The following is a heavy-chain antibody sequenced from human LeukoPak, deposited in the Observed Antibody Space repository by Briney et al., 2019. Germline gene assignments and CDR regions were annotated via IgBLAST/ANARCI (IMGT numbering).Heavy chain of an antibody. V-gene: IGHV3-11*01. CDR2: ISSSGSTI. Sequence: GGSLRLSCAASGFTFSSYAMSWIRQAPGKGLEWVSYISSSGSTIYYADSVKGRFTISRDNAKNSLYLQMNSLRAEDTAVYYCASTSRSGYFDYWGQGTLVTVSS. CDR3: ASTSRSGYFDY. CDR1: GFTFSSYA. J-gene: IGHJ4*02. D-gene: IGHD1-26*01.